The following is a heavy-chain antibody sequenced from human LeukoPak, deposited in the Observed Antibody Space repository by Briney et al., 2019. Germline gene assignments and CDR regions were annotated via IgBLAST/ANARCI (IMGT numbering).Heavy chain of an antibody. CDR2: ISNNGVNT. J-gene: IGHJ4*02. Sequence: GGSLRLSCSASGFNFSTYAMQWVRQAPGKGLESVSGISNNGVNTYYADSVKGRFTISRDNSKNTLHLQMSSLRVEDTAVYYCVKGRGITMVRGALDSWGQGTLVT. CDR1: GFNFSTYA. V-gene: IGHV3-64D*06. D-gene: IGHD3-10*01. CDR3: VKGRGITMVRGALDS.